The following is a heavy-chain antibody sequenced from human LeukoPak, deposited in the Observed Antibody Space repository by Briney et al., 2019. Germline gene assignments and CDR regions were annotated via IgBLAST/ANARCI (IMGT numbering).Heavy chain of an antibody. J-gene: IGHJ4*02. Sequence: ASVKVSCKTSGYPFSSQGISWVRQAPGQGLEWMGWISPYNGNTNYIEKLQGRVTMTTDTSTSTVYMELRSLRSDDTAVYYCARNRWVDREVPAALDYWGRGTLVTVSS. CDR1: GYPFSSQG. D-gene: IGHD2-2*01. CDR3: ARNRWVDREVPAALDY. V-gene: IGHV1-18*01. CDR2: ISPYNGNT.